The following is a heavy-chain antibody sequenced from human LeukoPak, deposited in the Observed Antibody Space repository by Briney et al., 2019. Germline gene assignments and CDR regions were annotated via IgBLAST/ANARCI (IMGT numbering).Heavy chain of an antibody. V-gene: IGHV4-39*07. CDR1: GGSISSSSYY. J-gene: IGHJ4*02. CDR3: ARGYRLSHSDTAMRKLKYLDY. CDR2: IYYSGST. Sequence: PSETLSLTCTVSGGSISSSSYYWGWIRQPPGKGLEWIGSIYYSGSTYYNPSLKSRVTISVDTSKNQFSLKLSSVTAADTAVYYCARGYRLSHSDTAMRKLKYLDYWGQGTLVTVSS. D-gene: IGHD5-18*01.